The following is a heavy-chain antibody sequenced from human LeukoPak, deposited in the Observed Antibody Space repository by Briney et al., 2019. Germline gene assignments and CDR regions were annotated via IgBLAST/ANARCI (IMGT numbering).Heavy chain of an antibody. Sequence: GESLKISCKGSGYSFTSYWIGWVRQMPGKGLEWMGMIYPGDSRTEYSPSFQGQVTFSADKSITTAYLQWSSLKASDTAMYYCARRRIADFADAFDVWGQGTMVTVSS. V-gene: IGHV5-51*01. CDR1: GYSFTSYW. D-gene: IGHD6-13*01. CDR2: IYPGDSRT. J-gene: IGHJ3*01. CDR3: ARRRIADFADAFDV.